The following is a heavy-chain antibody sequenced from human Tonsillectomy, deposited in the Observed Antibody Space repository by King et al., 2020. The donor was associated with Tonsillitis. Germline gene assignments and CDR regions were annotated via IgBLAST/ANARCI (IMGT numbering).Heavy chain of an antibody. CDR1: GHTFTTYY. Sequence: VQLVESGAEVKKPGASVKVSCKASGHTFTTYYFHWVRQAPGQGLEWMGFINPGGHSTTYAHKFQGRVTMTSDTSTSAVYMELSSLRSEDTAVYYCAGSDWYYFDYWGQGTLVTVSS. V-gene: IGHV1-46*01. CDR2: INPGGHST. J-gene: IGHJ4*02. CDR3: AGSDWYYFDY. D-gene: IGHD6-19*01.